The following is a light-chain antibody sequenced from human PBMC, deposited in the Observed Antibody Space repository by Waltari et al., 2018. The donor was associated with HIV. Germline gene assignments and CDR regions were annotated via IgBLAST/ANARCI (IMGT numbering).Light chain of an antibody. CDR1: HIGSKT. J-gene: IGLJ2*01. CDR3: QVWDSSSDHVV. CDR2: NDS. Sequence: SYVLTQPPSVSVAPGKTATITCGGNHIGSKTVHWCQQRPGQAPVLVIDNDSDRPSGIPERFSGSNSGNTATLTITRVEAGDEADYYCQVWDSSSDHVVFGGGTKLTVL. V-gene: IGLV3-21*04.